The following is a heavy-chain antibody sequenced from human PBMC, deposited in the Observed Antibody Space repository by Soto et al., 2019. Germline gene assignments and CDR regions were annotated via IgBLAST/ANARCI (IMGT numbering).Heavy chain of an antibody. CDR3: ARHEFLEWLLYLDY. D-gene: IGHD3-3*01. CDR1: GFTFSNAW. CDR2: IKSKTDGGTT. J-gene: IGHJ4*02. V-gene: IGHV3-15*01. Sequence: EVQLVESGGGLVKPGGSLRLSCAASGFTFSNAWMSWVRQAPGKGREWVGRIKSKTDGGTTDYAAPVKGRFTISRDDSKNTLYLQMNSLKTEDTAVYYCARHEFLEWLLYLDYWGQGTLVTVSS.